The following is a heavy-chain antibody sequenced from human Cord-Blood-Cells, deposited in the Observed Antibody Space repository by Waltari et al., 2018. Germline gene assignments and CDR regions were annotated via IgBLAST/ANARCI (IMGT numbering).Heavy chain of an antibody. CDR3: ARVRERGTIDY. CDR1: GGTFSSYA. J-gene: IGHJ4*02. D-gene: IGHD3-16*01. Sequence: QVQLVQSGAEVKKPGSSVKVSCKASGGTFSSYAISWVRQAPGQGLEWMGVIIPIFGTANYEQKFQGRVTITADESTSTAYMELSSLRSEDTAVYYCARVRERGTIDYWGQGTLVTVSS. V-gene: IGHV1-69*01. CDR2: IIPIFGTA.